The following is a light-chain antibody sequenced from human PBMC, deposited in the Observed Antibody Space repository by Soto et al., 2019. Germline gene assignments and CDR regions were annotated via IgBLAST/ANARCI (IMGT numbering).Light chain of an antibody. Sequence: QSVLTQPPSVSGAPGQRVTIACTGSSSNIGAGYHVHWYQQFPGRAPKLLIYGNTNRPSGVPDRVSGSKSGTSASLAITGLQAEDEADYYCQSYDSSLSGSIFGGGTKLTVL. CDR1: SSNIGAGYH. CDR3: QSYDSSLSGSI. V-gene: IGLV1-40*01. CDR2: GNT. J-gene: IGLJ2*01.